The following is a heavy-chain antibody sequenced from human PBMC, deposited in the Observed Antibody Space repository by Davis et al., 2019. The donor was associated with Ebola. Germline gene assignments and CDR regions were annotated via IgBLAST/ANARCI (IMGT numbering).Heavy chain of an antibody. CDR3: ARDYDILTGYELLYYYYGMDV. V-gene: IGHV3-30*03. D-gene: IGHD3-9*01. CDR2: ISYDGGNK. CDR1: GFTFSSYG. J-gene: IGHJ6*02. Sequence: PGGSLRLSCAASGFTFSSYGMHWVRQAPGKGLEWAAVISYDGGNKYYADSVKGRFTISRDNSKNTLYLQMNSLRAEDTAVYYCARDYDILTGYELLYYYYGMDVWGQGTTVTVSS.